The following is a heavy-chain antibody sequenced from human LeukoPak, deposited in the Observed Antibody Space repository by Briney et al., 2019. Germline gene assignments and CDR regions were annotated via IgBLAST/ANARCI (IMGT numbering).Heavy chain of an antibody. D-gene: IGHD3-3*01. J-gene: IGHJ4*02. CDR3: ARDFKSGYVDS. CDR1: GFTFSNYG. Sequence: GGSLRLSCAASGFTFSNYGIHWVRQAPGKGLEWVAVIHDDGSKEYFADSVKGRFTISRDNSKNTVLLQMNRLRVEDTAVFYCARDFKSGYVDSWGQGTLVTVSS. CDR2: IHDDGSKE. V-gene: IGHV3-33*01.